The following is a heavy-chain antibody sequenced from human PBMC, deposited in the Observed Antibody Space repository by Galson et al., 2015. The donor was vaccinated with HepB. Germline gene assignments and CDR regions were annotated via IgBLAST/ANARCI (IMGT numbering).Heavy chain of an antibody. D-gene: IGHD1-26*01. CDR2: ISHDGSNK. Sequence: SLRLSCAASGFTFSSYGMHWFRQAPGKGLEWGAVISHDGSNKYYAESVKGRFTISRDNSKNTLYLQMNSLRAEDTAVYYCAKDIRRGPVSGSRGGYYYYGMDVWGQGTTVTVSS. V-gene: IGHV3-30*18. J-gene: IGHJ6*02. CDR1: GFTFSSYG. CDR3: AKDIRRGPVSGSRGGYYYYGMDV.